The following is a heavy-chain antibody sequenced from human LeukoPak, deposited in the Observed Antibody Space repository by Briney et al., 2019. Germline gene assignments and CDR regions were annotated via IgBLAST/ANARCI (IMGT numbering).Heavy chain of an antibody. CDR2: IYHGGSS. V-gene: IGHV4-38-2*02. CDR1: GYSITSGYF. CDR3: ARLPGDFWSAYYADS. D-gene: IGHD3-3*01. J-gene: IGHJ4*02. Sequence: SSETLSLTCTVSGYSITSGYFWGWIPQPPGKGLELIGTIYHGGSSYSHPSLQSRVTISVDTSKNQFSLKLISMTAADTAVYYCARLPGDFWSAYYADSWGQGTLVTVSS.